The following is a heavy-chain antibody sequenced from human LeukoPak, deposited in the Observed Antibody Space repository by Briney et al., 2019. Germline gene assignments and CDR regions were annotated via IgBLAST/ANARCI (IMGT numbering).Heavy chain of an antibody. D-gene: IGHD4-17*01. CDR1: GGSISSSSYY. CDR2: IYYSGST. Sequence: PSETLSLTCTVSGGSISSSSYYWGWIRQPPGKGLEWIGSIYYSGSTYYNPSLKSRVTISVDTSKNQFSLKLSSVPAADTAVYYCARYGDYVGYFDYWGQGTLVTVSS. V-gene: IGHV4-39*01. CDR3: ARYGDYVGYFDY. J-gene: IGHJ4*02.